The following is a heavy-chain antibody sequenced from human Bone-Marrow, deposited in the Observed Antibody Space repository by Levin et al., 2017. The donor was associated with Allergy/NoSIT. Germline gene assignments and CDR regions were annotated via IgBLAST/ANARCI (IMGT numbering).Heavy chain of an antibody. D-gene: IGHD2-15*01. CDR2: IKSRSDGGTT. CDR1: GFPFSNSW. Sequence: GGSLRLSCAASGFPFSNSWINWVRQFPGKGLEWVGRIKSRSDGGTTDYAAPVIGRFTISRDDSKNKVFLHMNSLKTEDTAVYYCTTDSLVVSGEGWPDGSFDFWGQGTLVTVSS. V-gene: IGHV3-15*01. CDR3: TTDSLVVSGEGWPDGSFDF. J-gene: IGHJ4*02.